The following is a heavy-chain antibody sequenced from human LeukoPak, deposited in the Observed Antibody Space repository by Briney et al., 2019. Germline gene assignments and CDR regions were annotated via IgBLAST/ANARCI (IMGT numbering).Heavy chain of an antibody. CDR2: ISSSSDTI. D-gene: IGHD3-10*01. CDR3: ARAGSGYYYYYMDV. J-gene: IGHJ6*03. V-gene: IGHV3-48*01. CDR1: GSTFSSYS. Sequence: GGSLRLSCAVSGSTFSSYSMNWVRQAPGKGLEWVSYISSSSDTIYYADSVKGRFTISRDNAQNSLYLQMNSLGAEDTAVYYCARAGSGYYYYYMDVWGKGTTVTVSS.